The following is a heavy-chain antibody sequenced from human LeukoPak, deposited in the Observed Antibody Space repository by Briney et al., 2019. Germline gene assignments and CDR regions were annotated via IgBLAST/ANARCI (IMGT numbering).Heavy chain of an antibody. D-gene: IGHD1-26*01. CDR1: GGSVSSGSYY. CDR3: ARGVGATNYYGMDV. V-gene: IGHV4-61*01. J-gene: IGHJ6*02. CDR2: IYYSGST. Sequence: KPSETLSLTCTVSGGSVSSGSYYWSWIRQPPGKGLEGIGYIYYSGSTNYNPSLKSRVTISVDTSKNQFSLKLSSVTAADTAVYYCARGVGATNYYGMDVWGQGTTVTVSS.